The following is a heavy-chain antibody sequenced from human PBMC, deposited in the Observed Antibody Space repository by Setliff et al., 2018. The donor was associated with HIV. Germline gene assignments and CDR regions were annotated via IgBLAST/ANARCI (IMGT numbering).Heavy chain of an antibody. V-gene: IGHV5-51*01. J-gene: IGHJ5*01. Sequence: PGESLKISCQGSGYSFTSYWIGWVRQMPGKGLEWMGIIYPDDSDTRYSPSFQGQVTLSADKSINTTYLQWSSLKASDTAMYYCATLVGTNGVVWFDPWGQGTLVTVSS. D-gene: IGHD1-26*01. CDR2: IYPDDSDT. CDR1: GYSFTSYW. CDR3: ATLVGTNGVVWFDP.